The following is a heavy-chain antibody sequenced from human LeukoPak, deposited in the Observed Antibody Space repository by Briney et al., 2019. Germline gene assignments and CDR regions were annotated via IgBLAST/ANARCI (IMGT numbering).Heavy chain of an antibody. Sequence: ASGKVSCKASGGTCSSYAISWVRQATGQWLEWMGGSIPIFGTANYAQKFQGRVTITADESTSTAYMELSSLRSEDTAVYYCARDLIRDGYNYLGWYFDLWGRGTLVTVSS. CDR1: GGTCSSYA. CDR3: ARDLIRDGYNYLGWYFDL. D-gene: IGHD5-24*01. V-gene: IGHV1-69*13. J-gene: IGHJ2*01. CDR2: SIPIFGTA.